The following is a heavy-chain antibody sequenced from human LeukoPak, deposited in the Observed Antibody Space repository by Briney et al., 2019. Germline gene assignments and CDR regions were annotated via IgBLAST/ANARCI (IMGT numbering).Heavy chain of an antibody. D-gene: IGHD3-16*01. CDR2: INSDGSST. CDR3: ARSMLTIPIPGGY. V-gene: IGHV3-74*01. CDR1: GFTFSSYG. J-gene: IGHJ4*02. Sequence: GGSLRLSCAASGFTFSSYGMSWVRQAPGKGLVWVSRINSDGSSTSYADSVKGRFTISRDDAKNTLYLQMNSLGAEDTAVYYCARSMLTIPIPGGYWGQGTLVTVSS.